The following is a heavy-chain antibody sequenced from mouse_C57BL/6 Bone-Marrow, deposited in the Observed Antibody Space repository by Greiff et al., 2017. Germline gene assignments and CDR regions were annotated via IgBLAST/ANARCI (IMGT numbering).Heavy chain of an antibody. J-gene: IGHJ1*03. Sequence: VKLMESGPELVKPGASVKLSCKASGYTFTSYDINWVKQRPGQGLAWIGWFYPRDGSTKYNEKFKGKATLTVDTSSSTAYMELHSLTSEDSAVYFCARLEFDGSSGDWYFDVWGTGTTVTVSS. D-gene: IGHD1-1*01. V-gene: IGHV1-85*01. CDR2: FYPRDGST. CDR3: ARLEFDGSSGDWYFDV. CDR1: GYTFTSYD.